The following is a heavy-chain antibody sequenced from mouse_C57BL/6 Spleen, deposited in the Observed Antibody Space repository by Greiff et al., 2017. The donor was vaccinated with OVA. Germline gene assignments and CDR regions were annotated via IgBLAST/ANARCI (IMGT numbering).Heavy chain of an antibody. D-gene: IGHD4-1*01. CDR1: GYTFTSYW. V-gene: IGHV1-59*01. Sequence: VQLQQPGAELVRPGTSVKLSCKASGYTFTSYWMHWVKQRPGQGLEWIGVIDPSDSYTNYNQKFKGKATLTVDTSSSTAYMQLSSLTSEDSAVYYCAKLTGTYWYFDVWGTGTTVTVSS. CDR3: AKLTGTYWYFDV. J-gene: IGHJ1*03. CDR2: IDPSDSYT.